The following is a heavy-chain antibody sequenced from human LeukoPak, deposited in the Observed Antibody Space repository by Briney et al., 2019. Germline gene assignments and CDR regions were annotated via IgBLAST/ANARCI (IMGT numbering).Heavy chain of an antibody. CDR2: IKEDGNKY. CDR3: ARDGTGHYDFWSGLSNWFDP. V-gene: IGHV3-7*03. J-gene: IGHJ5*02. Sequence: GGSLRLSCAASGFTFSNYWMTWVRQAPGKGLEWVANIKEDGNKYYYVDSVKGRFTISRNNAKNSLYLQMNSLRAEDTAVYYCARDGTGHYDFWSGLSNWFDPWGQGTLVTVSS. CDR1: GFTFSNYW. D-gene: IGHD3-3*01.